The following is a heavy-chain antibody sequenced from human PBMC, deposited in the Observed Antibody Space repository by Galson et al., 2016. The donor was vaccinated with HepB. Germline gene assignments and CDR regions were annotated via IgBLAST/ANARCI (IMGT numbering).Heavy chain of an antibody. D-gene: IGHD6-13*01. Sequence: SLRLSCAASGFTFSDYSMSWVRQAPGKGLEWVSTIRHSGDTTYYAGSVKGRFTISRDNSKNTLFLQMNSLRAEDTAIYYCAKPRSSGWCEFDYWGQGTLVTVSS. CDR3: AKPRSSGWCEFDY. CDR2: IRHSGDTT. CDR1: GFTFSDYS. V-gene: IGHV3-23*01. J-gene: IGHJ4*02.